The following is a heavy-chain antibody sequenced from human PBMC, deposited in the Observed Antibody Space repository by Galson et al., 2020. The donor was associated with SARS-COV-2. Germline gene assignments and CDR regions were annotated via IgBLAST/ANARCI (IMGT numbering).Heavy chain of an antibody. CDR1: GFSLSTSGMC. J-gene: IGHJ4*02. D-gene: IGHD1-1*01. CDR2: IDWDGDK. CDR3: ARTGITRTISRTFDY. Sequence: SGPTLVKPTQTLTLTCTFSGFSLSTSGMCVSWIRQPPGKALEWLARIDWDGDKHYNTSLKTRFTISKDTSKNQVVLIMTNMDPVDTATYYCARTGITRTISRTFDYWGQGTLVTVSS. V-gene: IGHV2-70*11.